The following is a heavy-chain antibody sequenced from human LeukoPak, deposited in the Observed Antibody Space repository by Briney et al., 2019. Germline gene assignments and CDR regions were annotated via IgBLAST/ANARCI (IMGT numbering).Heavy chain of an antibody. CDR1: GFTFSSYG. D-gene: IGHD1-26*01. CDR2: ISYDGSNK. V-gene: IGHV3-30*18. J-gene: IGHJ4*02. Sequence: PTGGALRLSCAASGFTFSSYGMHWVRQAPGKGLEWVAVISYDGSNKYYADSVKGRFTISRDNSKNTLYLQMNSLRAEDTAVYYCAKPLVGATDYWGQGTLVTVSS. CDR3: AKPLVGATDY.